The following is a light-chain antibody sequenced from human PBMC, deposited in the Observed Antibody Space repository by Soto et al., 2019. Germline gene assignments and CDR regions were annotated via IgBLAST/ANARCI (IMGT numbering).Light chain of an antibody. J-gene: IGKJ1*01. CDR3: EQYGSSLWT. V-gene: IGKV3-20*01. CDR1: QSVSSSY. CDR2: GAS. Sequence: EIVLTQSPGTLSLSPGERATLSCRASQSVSSSYLAWYQQKPGQAPSLLIYGASIRATCSPARFRDSGSGTKFTLTICLLVPEDFAVYYSEQYGSSLWTFVQGTKVEIK.